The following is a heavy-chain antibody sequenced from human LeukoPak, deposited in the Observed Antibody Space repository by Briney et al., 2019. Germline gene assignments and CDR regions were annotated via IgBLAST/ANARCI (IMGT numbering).Heavy chain of an antibody. CDR1: GFTFSSYS. CDR3: ARDGTHSSGWLDFDY. D-gene: IGHD6-19*01. J-gene: IGHJ4*02. V-gene: IGHV3-21*01. Sequence: GGSLRLSCAASGFTFSSYSMNWVRQAPGKGLEWVSSISGSSSYIYYADSVKGRFTISRDNTKNSLYLQMNSLRAEDTAVYYCARDGTHSSGWLDFDYWGQGTLVTVSS. CDR2: ISGSSSYI.